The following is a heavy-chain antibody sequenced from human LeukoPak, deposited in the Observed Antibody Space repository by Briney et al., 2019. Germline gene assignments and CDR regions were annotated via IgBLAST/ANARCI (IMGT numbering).Heavy chain of an antibody. D-gene: IGHD2-2*01. J-gene: IGHJ5*02. Sequence: SETLSLTCTVSGSSISSSSYYWGWIRQPPGKGLEWIGIIYYSGSTYYNPSLKSRLTISVDTSKNQFSLKLSPVTATDTAVYYCARRGYCSSTSCYEYWFDPWGQGTLVTVSS. CDR1: GSSISSSSYY. CDR3: ARRGYCSSTSCYEYWFDP. CDR2: IYYSGST. V-gene: IGHV4-39*01.